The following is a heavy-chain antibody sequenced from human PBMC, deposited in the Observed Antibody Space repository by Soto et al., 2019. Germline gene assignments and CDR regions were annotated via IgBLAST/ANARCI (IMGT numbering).Heavy chain of an antibody. CDR2: ISGSGGST. J-gene: IGHJ4*02. V-gene: IGHV3-23*01. CDR1: GFTFSSYA. D-gene: IGHD3-10*01. CDR3: AKDLLRYGSGPLDY. Sequence: PGGSLRLSCAASGFTFSSYAMSWVRQAPGKGLEWVSAISGSGGSTYYADSVKGRFTISRDNSKNTLYLQMNSLRAEDTAVYYCAKDLLRYGSGPLDYWGQGTRVTVSS.